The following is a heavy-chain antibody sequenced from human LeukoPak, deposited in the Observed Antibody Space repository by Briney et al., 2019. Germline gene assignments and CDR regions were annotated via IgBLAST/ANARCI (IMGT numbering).Heavy chain of an antibody. CDR3: AREMAITSPTMSAFDI. V-gene: IGHV4-30-2*01. Sequence: SETLSLTCTVSGGSISSGGYYWSWIRQPPGKGLEWIGYIYHSGSTYYNPSLKSRVTISVDTSKNQFSLKLSSVTAADTAVYYCAREMAITSPTMSAFDIWGQGTMVTVSS. CDR2: IYHSGST. CDR1: GGSISSGGYY. J-gene: IGHJ3*02. D-gene: IGHD5-24*01.